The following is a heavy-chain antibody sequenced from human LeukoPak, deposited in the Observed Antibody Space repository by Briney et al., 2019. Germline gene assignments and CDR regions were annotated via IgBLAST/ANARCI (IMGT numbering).Heavy chain of an antibody. CDR1: GFTFSSYE. Sequence: PGGSLRLSCAASGFTFSSYEMNWVRQAPGKGLEWVSYISSSGSTIYYADSVKGRFTISRDNAKNSLYLQMNSLRAEDTGVYYCARTGRGYDFWSGSYYYMDVWGKGTTFTVSS. CDR2: ISSSGSTI. V-gene: IGHV3-48*03. D-gene: IGHD3-3*01. J-gene: IGHJ6*03. CDR3: ARTGRGYDFWSGSYYYMDV.